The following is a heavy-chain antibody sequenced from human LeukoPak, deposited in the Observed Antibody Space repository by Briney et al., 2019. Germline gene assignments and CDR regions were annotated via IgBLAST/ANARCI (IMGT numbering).Heavy chain of an antibody. CDR2: ISNSGGST. V-gene: IGHV3-23*01. CDR1: GFTFSSYV. D-gene: IGHD6-19*01. J-gene: IGHJ4*02. Sequence: GGSLRLSCAASGFTFSSYVMSWVRQAPGKGLEWVSSISNSGGSTYYADSVKGRFTISRDNSKNTLYLQMNSLRAEDTAVYYCASQTGYSSGWYPSPFDYWGQGTLVTVSS. CDR3: ASQTGYSSGWYPSPFDY.